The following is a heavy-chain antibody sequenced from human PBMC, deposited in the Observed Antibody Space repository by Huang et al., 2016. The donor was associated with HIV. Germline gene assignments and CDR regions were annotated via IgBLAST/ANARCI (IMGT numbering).Heavy chain of an antibody. D-gene: IGHD3-9*01. CDR2: MSFAPSDV. J-gene: IGHJ4*02. CDR1: GFAFSTAS. Sequence: EVQLVQSEGGLVKPGGSLRLSCVGSGFAFSTASLRWVRPAPGTGLEWVPSMSFAPSDVSYAGSGGCRFTSSRDNAANSLYLDMNDLTPEDTAVYYCARKLTGLSGTYSDPFDYWGQGALVTVSS. CDR3: ARKLTGLSGTYSDPFDY. V-gene: IGHV3-21*01.